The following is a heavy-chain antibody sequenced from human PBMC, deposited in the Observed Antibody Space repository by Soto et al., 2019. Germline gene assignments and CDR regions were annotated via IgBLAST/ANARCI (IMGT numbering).Heavy chain of an antibody. V-gene: IGHV4-34*01. Sequence: QVQLQQWGAGLLKPSETLSLTCAVYGGSFSGYYWSWIRQPPGKGLERMGEINHSGSTNYNPSLKSRVTISVDPSKNQFSLKLSSVTAADTAVYYCARGSLFYVRHYYYYMDVWGKGTTVTVSS. CDR3: ARGSLFYVRHYYYYMDV. CDR2: INHSGST. D-gene: IGHD3-16*01. J-gene: IGHJ6*03. CDR1: GGSFSGYY.